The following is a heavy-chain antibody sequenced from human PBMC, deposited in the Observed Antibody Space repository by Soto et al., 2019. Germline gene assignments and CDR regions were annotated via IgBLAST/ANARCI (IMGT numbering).Heavy chain of an antibody. V-gene: IGHV4-59*08. J-gene: IGHJ4*02. Sequence: SETLSLTCTVSGGSISSYYWSWIRQPPGKGLEWIGYIYYSGSTNYNPSLKSRVTISVDTSKNQFSLKLSSVTAADTAVYYCARLGIAARMYYFDYWGQGTLVTVSS. CDR3: ARLGIAARMYYFDY. D-gene: IGHD6-6*01. CDR2: IYYSGST. CDR1: GGSISSYY.